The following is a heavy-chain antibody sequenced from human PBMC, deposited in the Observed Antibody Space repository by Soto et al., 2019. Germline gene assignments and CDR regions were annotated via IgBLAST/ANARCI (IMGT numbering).Heavy chain of an antibody. CDR3: ARGGYSYVFDY. CDR1: GYTFTGYY. J-gene: IGHJ4*02. Sequence: AAVKVSCKASGYTFTGYYMHWVRQAPRQRLEWMGWINPNSGGTNYAQKFQGWVTMTRDTSISTAYMELSRLRSDDTAVYYCARGGYSYVFDYWGQGTLVTVSS. D-gene: IGHD5-18*01. V-gene: IGHV1-2*04. CDR2: INPNSGGT.